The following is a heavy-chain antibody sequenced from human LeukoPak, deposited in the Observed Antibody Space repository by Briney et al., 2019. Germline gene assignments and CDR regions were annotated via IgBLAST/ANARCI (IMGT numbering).Heavy chain of an antibody. Sequence: SETLSLTCTVSGGSISSYYWSWIRQPPGKGLEWIGYIYYSGSTNYNPSLKSRVTISVDTSKNQFSLKLSSVTAADTAVYYCARSGGGALYYYGMDVWGQGTTVTVSS. CDR2: IYYSGST. CDR1: GGSISSYY. J-gene: IGHJ6*02. V-gene: IGHV4-59*01. CDR3: ARSGGGALYYYGMDV. D-gene: IGHD3-16*01.